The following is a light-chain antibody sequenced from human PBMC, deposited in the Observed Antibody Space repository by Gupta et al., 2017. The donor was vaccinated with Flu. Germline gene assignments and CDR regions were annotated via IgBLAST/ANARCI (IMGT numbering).Light chain of an antibody. CDR3: GAWDSSFSADL. V-gene: IGLV1-51*02. CDR1: STNIGNDY. CDR2: EDN. J-gene: IGLJ3*02. Sequence: TISGSGSSTNIGNDYVSDHKQLTGTTPKLLIYEDNNRPSAIPDRFSASTSGTSATLGITVLQTEGDADYYCGAWDSSFSADLFGGGTKLTVL.